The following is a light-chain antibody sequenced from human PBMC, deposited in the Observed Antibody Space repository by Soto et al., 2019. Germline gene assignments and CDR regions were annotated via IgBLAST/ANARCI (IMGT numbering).Light chain of an antibody. V-gene: IGKV1-39*01. CDR1: QSISTY. Sequence: DIQVTQSPSSLSASVGDRFTITCLASQSISTYLHCYQQKPGKAPHLLIYAASTLQSGVPSRFSGSGSGKDFTITLSRLLPEDCATYYCHQSYNNPLTFGGGTKVAIK. CDR3: HQSYNNPLT. CDR2: AAS. J-gene: IGKJ4*01.